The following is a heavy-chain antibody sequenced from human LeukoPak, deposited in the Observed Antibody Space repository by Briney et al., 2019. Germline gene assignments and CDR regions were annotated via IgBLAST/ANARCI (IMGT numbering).Heavy chain of an antibody. CDR1: GFTFEDYA. V-gene: IGHV3-43*02. CDR2: TSGDGATT. Sequence: PGGSLRLSCAASGFTFEDYALHWVRQAPGKGLEWVSLTSGDGATTFYGDSVKGRFTISRDNSKNSLYLQMNSLRPEDSAFYYCTKDATPYTYVEFDYWGQGTLVTVSS. CDR3: TKDATPYTYVEFDY. D-gene: IGHD5-18*01. J-gene: IGHJ4*02.